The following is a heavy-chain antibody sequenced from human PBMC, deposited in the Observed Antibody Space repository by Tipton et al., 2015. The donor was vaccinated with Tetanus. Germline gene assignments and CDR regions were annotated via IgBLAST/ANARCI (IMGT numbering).Heavy chain of an antibody. CDR2: INPDSGGT. J-gene: IGHJ6*02. CDR3: ARAGPQATFGVKYGMDV. D-gene: IGHD3-3*01. Sequence: QVQLVQSGPEVRKPGASVKVSCKAAGYTFTGNYLQWVRQAPGQGLEWMGWINPDSGGTNSAQKLQGRVTMTRDTSISTAYMELSRLRSDDTAVYCCARAGPQATFGVKYGMDVWGQGTTVTVSS. V-gene: IGHV1-2*02. CDR1: GYTFTGNY.